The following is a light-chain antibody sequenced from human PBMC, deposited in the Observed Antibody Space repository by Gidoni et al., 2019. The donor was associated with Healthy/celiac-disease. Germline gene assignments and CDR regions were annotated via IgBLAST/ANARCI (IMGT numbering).Light chain of an antibody. CDR2: GAS. Sequence: IVMTQPPAPLSVSPGERATLSCRASQSVSSNLAWYQQKPGQAPRLLIYGASTRATGIPARFSGSGSGTEFTLTLSSPQSEDFAVYYCQQYNNWPGTFGQGTKVEIK. V-gene: IGKV3-15*01. CDR1: QSVSSN. J-gene: IGKJ1*01. CDR3: QQYNNWPGT.